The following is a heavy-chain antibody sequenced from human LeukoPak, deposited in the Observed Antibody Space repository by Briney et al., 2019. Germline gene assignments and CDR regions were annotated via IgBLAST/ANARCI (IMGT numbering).Heavy chain of an antibody. V-gene: IGHV4-39*07. Sequence: SETLSLTCTVSDGSISSSNYYWGWIRQPPGKGLEWIGTIYYSGSTYYNPSLKSRVTISVDTSKNQFSLKLSSVTAADTSVYYCARLLGIAVAGPGNDAFDIWGQGTMVTVSS. J-gene: IGHJ3*02. CDR1: DGSISSSNYY. D-gene: IGHD6-19*01. CDR3: ARLLGIAVAGPGNDAFDI. CDR2: IYYSGST.